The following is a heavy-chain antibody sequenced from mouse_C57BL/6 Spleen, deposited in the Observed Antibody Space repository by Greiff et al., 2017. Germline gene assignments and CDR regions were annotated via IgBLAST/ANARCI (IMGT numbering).Heavy chain of an antibody. D-gene: IGHD1-1*01. CDR3: ASFITVAMDY. Sequence: EVKLVESEGGLVQPGSSMKLSCTASGFTFSDYYMAWVRQVPEKGLEWVANINYDGSSTYYLDSLKSRFIISRDNAKNILYLQMSSLKSEDTATYYCASFITVAMDYWGQGTSVTVSS. CDR1: GFTFSDYY. V-gene: IGHV5-16*01. CDR2: INYDGSST. J-gene: IGHJ4*01.